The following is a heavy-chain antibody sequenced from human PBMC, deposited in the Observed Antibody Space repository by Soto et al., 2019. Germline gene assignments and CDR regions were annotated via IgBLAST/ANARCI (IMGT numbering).Heavy chain of an antibody. CDR2: ISGSGGSA. CDR3: ASYSRGDRGDITSLDF. CDR1: GFSFSSYG. Sequence: EVQLLESGGGLVQPGGSLRLSCAASGFSFSSYGLTWVRQAPGKGLDWLSVISGSGGSAYYADSVKGRFTISRDNSKNTLYLEMNSLTVEDTALYYCASYSRGDRGDITSLDFWGQGPLVTVSS. J-gene: IGHJ4*02. V-gene: IGHV3-23*01. D-gene: IGHD4-17*01.